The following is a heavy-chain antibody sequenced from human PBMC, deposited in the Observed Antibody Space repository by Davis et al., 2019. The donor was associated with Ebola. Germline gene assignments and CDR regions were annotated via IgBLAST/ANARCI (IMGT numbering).Heavy chain of an antibody. Sequence: SVKVSCKTSGGTFTNYAVNWVRQPPGQGLEWMGRLIPVVDTKDYAQKFQGRVTLTADKATNTAYMELSGLRFDDTAVYYCARGGEILYKSYYFDYWGQGTLVTVSS. D-gene: IGHD2-8*01. J-gene: IGHJ4*02. CDR1: GGTFTNYA. V-gene: IGHV1-69*04. CDR3: ARGGEILYKSYYFDY. CDR2: LIPVVDTK.